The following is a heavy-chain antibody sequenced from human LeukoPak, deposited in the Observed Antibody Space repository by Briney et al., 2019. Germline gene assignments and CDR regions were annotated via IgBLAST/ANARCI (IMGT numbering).Heavy chain of an antibody. CDR1: GFTFSNAW. J-gene: IGHJ4*02. V-gene: IGHV3-15*01. CDR3: TTTYCSSTSCYAGY. CDR2: IKSKTDGGTT. Sequence: PGGSLRLSCAASGFTFSNAWMSWVRQAPGKGLEWVGRIKSKTDGGTTAYAAPVKGRFTISRDDSKNTLYLQMNSLKTEDTAVYYCTTTYCSSTSCYAGYWGQGTLVTVSS. D-gene: IGHD2-2*01.